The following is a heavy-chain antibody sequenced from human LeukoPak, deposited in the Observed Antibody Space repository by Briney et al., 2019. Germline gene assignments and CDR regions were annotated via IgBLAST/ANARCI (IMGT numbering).Heavy chain of an antibody. Sequence: GGSLRLSCAASGFTFSNYAMSWVRQAPGKGLEWVSGISGSGAGPYYGDSVQGRFTISRDNSKNTLYLQMNSLRAEDTAVYYCAKEKQRNFDYWGQGTLVTVSS. V-gene: IGHV3-23*01. CDR3: AKEKQRNFDY. J-gene: IGHJ4*02. CDR2: ISGSGAGP. CDR1: GFTFSNYA. D-gene: IGHD6-13*01.